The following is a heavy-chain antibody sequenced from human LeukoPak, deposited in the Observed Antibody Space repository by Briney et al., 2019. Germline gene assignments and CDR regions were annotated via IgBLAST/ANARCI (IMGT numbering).Heavy chain of an antibody. CDR3: ARDKIAGDSYFDC. CDR2: ISGSGGST. CDR1: GFTFSSTS. D-gene: IGHD2-21*02. J-gene: IGHJ4*02. Sequence: PGGSLRLSCAASGFTFSSTSMSWVRQAPGKGLEWVSAISGSGGSTYYADSVKGRFTISRDNAKSSLYLQMNSLRAEDTAVYYCARDKIAGDSYFDCRGQGTLVTVSS. V-gene: IGHV3-23*01.